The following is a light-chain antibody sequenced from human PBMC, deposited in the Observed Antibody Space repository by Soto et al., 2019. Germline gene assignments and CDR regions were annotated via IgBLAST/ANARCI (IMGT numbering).Light chain of an antibody. V-gene: IGKV3-11*01. CDR3: QQYGSSPT. Sequence: EIVLTQSPGTLSLSTGERATLSCRASPSVTNYLAWYQQKPGQAPRLLISDASNRATGIPARFSGSGSETDFTLTISSLEPEDSAVYYCQQYGSSPTFGQGTRLEIK. CDR1: PSVTNY. CDR2: DAS. J-gene: IGKJ5*01.